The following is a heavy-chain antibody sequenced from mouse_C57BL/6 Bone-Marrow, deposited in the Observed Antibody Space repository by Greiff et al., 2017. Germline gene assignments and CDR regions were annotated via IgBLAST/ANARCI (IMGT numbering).Heavy chain of an antibody. V-gene: IGHV1-7*01. D-gene: IGHD1-1*01. CDR3: TRYYYGSAFAY. J-gene: IGHJ3*01. CDR1: GYTFTSYW. CDR2: INPSSGYT. Sequence: QVQLQQSGAELAKPGASVKLSCKASGYTFTSYWMHWVKQRPGQGLEWIGNINPSSGYTTYNQKFKDKATLTADKSSSTAYMQLSSLTYDDSAVYYCTRYYYGSAFAYWGQGTLVTVSA.